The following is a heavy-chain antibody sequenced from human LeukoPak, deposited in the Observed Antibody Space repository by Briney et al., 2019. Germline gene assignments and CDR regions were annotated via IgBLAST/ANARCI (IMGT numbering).Heavy chain of an antibody. CDR2: IYYDGSNI. V-gene: IGHV3-33*08. CDR1: GFTFDTYW. CDR3: ARDWKTNSFDY. J-gene: IGHJ4*02. Sequence: GGSLRLSCVASGFTFDTYWMTWVRQAPGKGLEWVAFIYYDGSNIYYADYVKGRFTISRDISKNTLYLQMDSLRAEDTAIYYCARDWKTNSFDYWGQGTLVTVSS. D-gene: IGHD1-1*01.